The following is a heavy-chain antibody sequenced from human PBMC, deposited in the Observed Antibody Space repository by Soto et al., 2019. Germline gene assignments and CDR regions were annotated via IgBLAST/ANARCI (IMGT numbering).Heavy chain of an antibody. CDR3: AKDIDADTAIVKLAFDY. V-gene: IGHV3-43*01. CDR1: GFTFHDYT. CDR2: ISWDGGST. Sequence: EVQLVESGGVVVQPGGSLRLSCATSGFTFHDYTMHWVRQGPGKGLEWVSLISWDGGSTYYADSVRGRFTISRDNSKNSLFMQMNSLRTEDTALYYCAKDIDADTAIVKLAFDYWGPGTLVTVSS. J-gene: IGHJ4*02. D-gene: IGHD5-18*01.